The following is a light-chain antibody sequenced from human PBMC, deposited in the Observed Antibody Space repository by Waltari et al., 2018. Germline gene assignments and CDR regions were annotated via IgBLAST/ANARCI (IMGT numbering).Light chain of an antibody. CDR3: HQVNTYPLT. V-gene: IGKV1-9*01. J-gene: IGKJ4*01. CDR1: QGISSY. CDR2: AAS. Sequence: DIQLTQSPSFLSASVGDRVTITCRASQGISSYLTWFQQKPGKAPKLLIYAASTLQSGVPSRFSGSVSGTEVTLTSSSLQPEDFATYYCHQVNTYPLTFGGGTKVEIK.